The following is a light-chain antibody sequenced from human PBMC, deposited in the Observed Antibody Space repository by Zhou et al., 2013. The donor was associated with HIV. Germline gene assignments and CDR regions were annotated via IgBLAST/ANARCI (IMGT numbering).Light chain of an antibody. Sequence: DVQLTQSPSSLSASVGDTVTITCRASQSISSWLAWYQQKPGKAPRLLIYQASTLQSGVPSRFRGSGSGTSFTFTITSLQPEDTGTYICQQYEDLPLTFGGGTKVEVK. CDR3: QQYEDLPLT. CDR2: QAS. J-gene: IGKJ4*01. V-gene: IGKV1-5*03. CDR1: QSISSW.